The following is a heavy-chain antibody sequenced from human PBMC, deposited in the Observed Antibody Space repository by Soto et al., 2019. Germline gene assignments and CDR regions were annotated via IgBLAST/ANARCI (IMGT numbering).Heavy chain of an antibody. J-gene: IGHJ4*02. CDR2: IYGGGTT. CDR1: GFAVSSKY. D-gene: IGHD6-19*01. CDR3: VQTTGWPGFDF. V-gene: IGHV3-53*01. Sequence: HPGGSLRLSCAASGFAVSSKYMTWVRQAPGKGLEWVSVIYGGGTTYYADSVKGRFTISRDTSKNTLYLQMNSLRAEYTAVYYCVQTTGWPGFDFWGQGTLVTVSS.